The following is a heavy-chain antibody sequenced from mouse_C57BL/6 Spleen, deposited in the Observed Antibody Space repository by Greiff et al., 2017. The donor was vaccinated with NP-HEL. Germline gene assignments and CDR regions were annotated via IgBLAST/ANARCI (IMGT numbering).Heavy chain of an antibody. CDR3: ASYYSSSYPFAY. CDR1: GFTFSDYG. J-gene: IGHJ3*01. V-gene: IGHV5-17*01. CDR2: ISSGSSTI. D-gene: IGHD1-1*01. Sequence: EVMLVESGGGLVKPGGSLKLPCAASGFTFSDYGMHWVRQAPEKGLEWVAYISSGSSTIFYADTVKGRFTFSRDNAKNTLFLQMTSLRSENAAMYYCASYYSSSYPFAYWGQGTLVTVSA.